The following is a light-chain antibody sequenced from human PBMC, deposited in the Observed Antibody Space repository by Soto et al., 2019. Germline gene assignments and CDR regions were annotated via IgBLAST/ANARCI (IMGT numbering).Light chain of an antibody. V-gene: IGKV3-15*01. J-gene: IGKJ5*01. CDR3: QQRYNWPIT. Sequence: EIVMAQSPATLSVSPGERATVTCSASQSVSSNLAWYQQKPGQAPRLLIYGASTRATGIPARFSGSGSGTEFTLTISSLEPEDFSVYYCQQRYNWPITFGQGTRLEIK. CDR2: GAS. CDR1: QSVSSN.